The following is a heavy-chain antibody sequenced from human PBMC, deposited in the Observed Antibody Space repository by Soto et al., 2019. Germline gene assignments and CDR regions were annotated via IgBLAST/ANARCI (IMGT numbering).Heavy chain of an antibody. Sequence: PSQTLSLTCAISGDSVSSNSAAWNWIRQSPSRGLEWLGRTYYRSKWYNDYTSSVKSRISINPDTSKNQFSLQLRSVTPEDTAVYYCARDEDEYLGLIHWGQGLPVTVSS. CDR2: TYYRSKWYN. J-gene: IGHJ4*02. CDR3: ARDEDEYLGLIH. CDR1: GDSVSSNSAA. V-gene: IGHV6-1*01. D-gene: IGHD2-15*01.